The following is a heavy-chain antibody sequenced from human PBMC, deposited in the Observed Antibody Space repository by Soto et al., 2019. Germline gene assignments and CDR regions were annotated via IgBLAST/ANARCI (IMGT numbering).Heavy chain of an antibody. CDR1: GGSISSGDYY. CDR2: IYYSGST. CDR3: ARWWSGSRQGFDP. D-gene: IGHD3-3*01. J-gene: IGHJ5*02. V-gene: IGHV4-31*03. Sequence: SETLSLTCTVSGGSISSGDYYWSWVRQHPGKGLEWIGYIYYSGSTYYNPSLKSRVTISVDTSKNQFSLKLSSVTAADTAVYYCARWWSGSRQGFDPWGQGTLVTVSS.